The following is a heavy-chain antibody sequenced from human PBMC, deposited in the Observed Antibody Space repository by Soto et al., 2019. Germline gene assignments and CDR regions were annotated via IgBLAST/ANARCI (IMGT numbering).Heavy chain of an antibody. D-gene: IGHD2-2*01. CDR2: ISSSSSYI. J-gene: IGHJ6*02. CDR3: ARAISTHYYYGMDV. CDR1: GFTFSSYS. V-gene: IGHV3-21*01. Sequence: LRLSCAASGFTFSSYSMNWVRQAPGKGLEWVSSISSSSSYIYYADSVKGRFTISRDNAKNSLYLQMNSLRAEDTAVYYCARAISTHYYYGMDVWGQGTTVTVSS.